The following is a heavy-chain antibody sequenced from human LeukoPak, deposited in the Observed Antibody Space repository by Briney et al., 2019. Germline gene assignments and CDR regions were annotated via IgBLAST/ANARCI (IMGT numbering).Heavy chain of an antibody. V-gene: IGHV3-7*01. Sequence: GGFLRLSCAASGFTFSGYWMSWVRQAPGEGLEYVANTKQDGSGKYYVDSVKGRFTISRDNAKNSLYLQMNNLRAEDTAVYYCAREGESSGYYIDYWGQGTLVTVSS. D-gene: IGHD3-22*01. CDR3: AREGESSGYYIDY. CDR2: TKQDGSGK. J-gene: IGHJ4*02. CDR1: GFTFSGYW.